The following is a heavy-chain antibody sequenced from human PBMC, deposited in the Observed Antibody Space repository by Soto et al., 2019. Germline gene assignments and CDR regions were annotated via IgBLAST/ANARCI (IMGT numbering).Heavy chain of an antibody. D-gene: IGHD3-22*01. CDR1: GFTFSSYS. CDR2: ISSSSSYI. J-gene: IGHJ5*02. V-gene: IGHV3-21*01. Sequence: PGGSLRLSCAASGFTFSSYSTNWVRQAPGKGLEWVSSISSSSSYIYYADSVKGRFTISRDNAKNSLYLQMNSLRDEDTAVYYCARDAPPLAYYYDPNWFAPWGQGTLVTVSS. CDR3: ARDAPPLAYYYDPNWFAP.